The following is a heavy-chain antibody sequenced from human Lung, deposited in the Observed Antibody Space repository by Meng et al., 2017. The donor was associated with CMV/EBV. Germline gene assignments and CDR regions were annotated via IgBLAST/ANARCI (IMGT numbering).Heavy chain of an antibody. D-gene: IGHD1-1*01. V-gene: IGHV3-72*01. CDR1: GFTFSDHY. CDR2: TRNKASSHTT. J-gene: IGHJ4*02. CDR3: VRGGRTTRDFEF. Sequence: GGSXRLXCAASGFTFSDHYMDWVRQAPGKGLEWVARTRNKASSHTTEYAASVRGRFTISRDDSKNSLYLLMNSLKTEDTAVYYCVRGGRTTRDFEFWGQGTXVNGAS.